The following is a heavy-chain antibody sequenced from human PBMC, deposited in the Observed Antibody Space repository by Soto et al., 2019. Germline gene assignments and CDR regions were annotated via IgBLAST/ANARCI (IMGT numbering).Heavy chain of an antibody. CDR1: GGSISSGGYY. D-gene: IGHD3-22*01. V-gene: IGHV4-31*03. Sequence: SETLSLTCTVSGGSISSGGYYWSWIRQHPGKGLEWIGYIYYSGSTYYNPSLKSRVTISVDTSKNQFSLKLSSVTAADTAVYYCARDPYHYDSSGYYSVAFDIWGQGTMVTVSS. J-gene: IGHJ3*02. CDR3: ARDPYHYDSSGYYSVAFDI. CDR2: IYYSGST.